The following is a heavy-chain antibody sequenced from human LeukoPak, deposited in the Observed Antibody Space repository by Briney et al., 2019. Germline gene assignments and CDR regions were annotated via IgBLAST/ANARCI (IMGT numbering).Heavy chain of an antibody. CDR3: ARANGGRDGYNYYYYYYMDV. V-gene: IGHV1-18*01. CDR2: ISAYNGNT. Sequence: GASVKVSCKASGYTFTSYGITWVRQAPGQGLEWMGWISAYNGNTNYAQKLQGRVTMTTDTSTSTAYMELRSLRSDDTAVYYCARANGGRDGYNYYYYYYMDVWGKGTTVTVSS. J-gene: IGHJ6*03. D-gene: IGHD5-24*01. CDR1: GYTFTSYG.